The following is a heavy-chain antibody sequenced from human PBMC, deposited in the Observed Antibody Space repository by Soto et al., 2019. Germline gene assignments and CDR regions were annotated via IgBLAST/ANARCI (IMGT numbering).Heavy chain of an antibody. V-gene: IGHV2-5*02. D-gene: IGHD6-19*01. J-gene: IGHJ4*02. CDR2: IYWDEDK. Sequence: QITLKESGPTLVKPTQTLTLTCTFSGFSLSTSGVGVGWIRQPPGKALEWLALIYWDEDKRYSPSLKNRLTITKDTSKNQVVFTMTNMDPVDTATYYCAQAGYNSGWYVYFDYWGQGTLVTVSS. CDR3: AQAGYNSGWYVYFDY. CDR1: GFSLSTSGVG.